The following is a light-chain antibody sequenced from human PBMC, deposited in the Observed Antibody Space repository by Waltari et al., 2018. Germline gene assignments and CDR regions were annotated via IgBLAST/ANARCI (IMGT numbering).Light chain of an antibody. Sequence: EIVLTQSPGTLSLSPGERATPPCSASQSVYNNYLAWYQQKPGQAPRLLIYDVSNRATDIPDRFSGSGSGTDFTLTISRLEPEDFAVYYCHQYGRSPFTFGGGTKVDIK. CDR1: QSVYNNY. CDR2: DVS. J-gene: IGKJ4*01. V-gene: IGKV3-20*01. CDR3: HQYGRSPFT.